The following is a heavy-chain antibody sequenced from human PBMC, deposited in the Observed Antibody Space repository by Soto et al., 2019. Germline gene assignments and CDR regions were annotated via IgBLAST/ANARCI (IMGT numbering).Heavy chain of an antibody. J-gene: IGHJ4*02. D-gene: IGHD1-7*01. V-gene: IGHV3-23*01. Sequence: EVQLLESGGGLVQPGGSLRLSCAASGFAFSGSAMGGVRQVPGKGLEWVSSVRGSGNSPFYADAVKGRFAMSRDNSKNTLSLQMNGLRAEDTAVYYCAKMMGGTHSFDHWGQGTLVSVSS. CDR2: VRGSGNSP. CDR3: AKMMGGTHSFDH. CDR1: GFAFSGSA.